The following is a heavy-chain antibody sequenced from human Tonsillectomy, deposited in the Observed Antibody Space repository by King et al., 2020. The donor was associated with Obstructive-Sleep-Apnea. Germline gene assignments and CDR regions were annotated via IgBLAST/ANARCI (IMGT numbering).Heavy chain of an antibody. V-gene: IGHV2-70*01. J-gene: IGHJ4*02. Sequence: TLRESGPALVKPTQTLTLTCTFSGFSLTTHAMCVSWIRQPPGKALEWLALIDWDDDKYNSTSLKNRLTISKDTSKNQVVLTVTNMDPVDTATYYCARIVEGSSWYALDYWGQGTLVTVSS. CDR1: GFSLTTHAMC. CDR2: IDWDDDK. D-gene: IGHD6-13*01. CDR3: ARIVEGSSWYALDY.